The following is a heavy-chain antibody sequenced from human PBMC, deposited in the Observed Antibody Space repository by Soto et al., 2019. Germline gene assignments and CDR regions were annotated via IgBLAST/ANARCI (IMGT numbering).Heavy chain of an antibody. CDR3: AKGLSMVRGLFVLLPDGLDI. V-gene: IGHV3-30*18. J-gene: IGHJ3*02. CDR2: ISYDGDKK. Sequence: QVQLVESGGGVVQPGRSLRLSCTASGFSFSSFGMHWVRQAPGKGLEWAASISYDGDKKYSADSVKVRFTVSRDNSKNTLYLQMNSLSADDTAVYYCAKGLSMVRGLFVLLPDGLDIWGQGTVVTVSS. CDR1: GFSFSSFG. D-gene: IGHD3-10*01.